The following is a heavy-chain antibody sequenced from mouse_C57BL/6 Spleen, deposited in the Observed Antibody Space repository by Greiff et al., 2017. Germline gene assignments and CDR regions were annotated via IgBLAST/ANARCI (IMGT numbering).Heavy chain of an antibody. D-gene: IGHD2-5*01. J-gene: IGHJ1*03. Sequence: DVKVEESGGGLVKPGGSLKLSCAASGFTFSDYGMHWVRQAPEKGLEWVAYISSGSSTIYYADTVKGRFTISRDNAKNTLFLQMTSLRSEDTAMYYCARDYYSNYRYFDVWGTGTTVTVSS. CDR2: ISSGSSTI. V-gene: IGHV5-17*01. CDR3: ARDYYSNYRYFDV. CDR1: GFTFSDYG.